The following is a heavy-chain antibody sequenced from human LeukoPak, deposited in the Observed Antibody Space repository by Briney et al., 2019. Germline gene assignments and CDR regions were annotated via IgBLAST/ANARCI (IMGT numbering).Heavy chain of an antibody. Sequence: SETLSLTCTVSGGSISSSSYYWGWIRQPPGKGLEWIGSIYYSGSTYYNPSPKSRVTISVDTSKNQFSLKLSSVTAADTAVYYCASQPNYYGSGSYDYWGQGTLVTVSS. D-gene: IGHD3-10*01. V-gene: IGHV4-39*07. CDR1: GGSISSSSYY. CDR2: IYYSGST. CDR3: ASQPNYYGSGSYDY. J-gene: IGHJ4*02.